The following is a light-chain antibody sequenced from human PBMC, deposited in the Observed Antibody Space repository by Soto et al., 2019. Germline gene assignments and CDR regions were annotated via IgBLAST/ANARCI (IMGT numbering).Light chain of an antibody. CDR3: QQYNNWPLT. Sequence: EIVLAQSPGGLSLSPGERATRSCRASQSVSNNYLAWYQQKPGQAPRLLIYGASTRATGIPARFSGSGSGTEFTLTISSLQSEDFAVYYCQQYNNWPLTFGGGTKVDI. CDR2: GAS. J-gene: IGKJ4*01. CDR1: QSVSNN. V-gene: IGKV3-15*01.